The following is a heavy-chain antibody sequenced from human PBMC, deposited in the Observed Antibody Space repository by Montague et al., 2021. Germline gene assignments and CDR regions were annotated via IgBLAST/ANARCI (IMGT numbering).Heavy chain of an antibody. CDR1: GGSISSSSYY. D-gene: IGHD5-24*01. CDR3: ASYSRGRWIQSYFDY. Sequence: SETLSLTCTVSGGSISSSSYYWGWIRQPPGKGLEWIGSIYYSGSTYYNPSLKSRVTISVDTSKNQFSLKLSSVTAADTAVYYCASYSRGRWIQSYFDYWGQGTLVTVS. V-gene: IGHV4-39*01. CDR2: IYYSGST. J-gene: IGHJ4*02.